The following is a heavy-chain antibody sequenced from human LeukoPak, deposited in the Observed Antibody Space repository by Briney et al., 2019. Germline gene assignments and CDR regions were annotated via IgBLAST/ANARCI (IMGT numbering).Heavy chain of an antibody. CDR2: ISIYNGNT. CDR1: GYTFTNYG. V-gene: IGHV1-18*01. D-gene: IGHD4-11*01. CDR3: ARGLNSNFPNYYFDY. Sequence: ASVKVSCKASGYTFTNYGISWARPAPGQGLEWMGWISIYNGNTNYAQNFQGRVAMTTDTSTSTAYMEVRSLRFDDTAVYYCARGLNSNFPNYYFDYWGQGTLVTVSS. J-gene: IGHJ4*02.